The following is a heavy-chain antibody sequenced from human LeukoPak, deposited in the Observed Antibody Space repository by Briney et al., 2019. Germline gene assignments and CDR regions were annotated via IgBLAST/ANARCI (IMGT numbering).Heavy chain of an antibody. J-gene: IGHJ4*02. Sequence: GASVKVSCKASGGTFSSYAISWVRQAPGQGLEWMGGIIPIFGTANYAQKFQGRVTITAGESTSTAYMELSSLRSEDTAVYYCTRGPPNWGYDFWGQGTLVTVSS. CDR3: TRGPPNWGYDF. V-gene: IGHV1-69*13. D-gene: IGHD3/OR15-3a*01. CDR1: GGTFSSYA. CDR2: IIPIFGTA.